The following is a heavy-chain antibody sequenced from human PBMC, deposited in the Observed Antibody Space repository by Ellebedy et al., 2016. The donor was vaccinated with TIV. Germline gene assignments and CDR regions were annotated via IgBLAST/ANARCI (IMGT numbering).Heavy chain of an antibody. D-gene: IGHD1-7*01. CDR1: VYNFNNYY. J-gene: IGHJ3*01. CDR2: INPSGDTT. V-gene: IGHV1-46*02. CDR3: ARQRTSWPPGAFDV. Sequence: ASVKVSCXASVYNFNNYYMHWVRQAPGQGLEWMGIINPSGDTTSYSQKFHGRVTMTRDTSTSTVYMELNILRSDDTAMYYCARQRTSWPPGAFDVWGQGTVVTVSS.